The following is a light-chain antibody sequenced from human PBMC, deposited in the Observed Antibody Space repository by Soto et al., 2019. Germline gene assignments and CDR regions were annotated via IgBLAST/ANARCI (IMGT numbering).Light chain of an antibody. J-gene: IGKJ1*01. Sequence: DIQMTQSPSSLSASVGDRVTITCQASQDISNYLNWYQQKPGKAPKLLIYDASNLETGVPSRFSGSGSGTDFTFTISSLQPEDIATYYCQQYDNLLREWTFGQGTKVEIK. CDR2: DAS. V-gene: IGKV1-33*01. CDR3: QQYDNLLREWT. CDR1: QDISNY.